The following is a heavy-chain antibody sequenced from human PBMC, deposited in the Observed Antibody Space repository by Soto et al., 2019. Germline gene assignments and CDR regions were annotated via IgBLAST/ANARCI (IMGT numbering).Heavy chain of an antibody. J-gene: IGHJ4*02. CDR1: GFTFSSYS. D-gene: IGHD1-26*01. CDR2: ISSSSSTI. V-gene: IGHV3-48*02. CDR3: ASHTRELLGGAKGYYFDY. Sequence: EVQLVESGAGLVQPGGSLRLSCAASGFTFSSYSMNWVRQAPGKGLEWVSYISSSSSTIYYADSVKGRFTISRDNAKNSLYLQMNSLRDEDTAVYYCASHTRELLGGAKGYYFDYWGQGTLVTVSS.